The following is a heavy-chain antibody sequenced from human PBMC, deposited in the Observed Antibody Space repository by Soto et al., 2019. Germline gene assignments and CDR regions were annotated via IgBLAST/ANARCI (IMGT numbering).Heavy chain of an antibody. Sequence: PSETLSLTCTVSGYSISSGSHWGWIRQPPGKGPEWIASIYHGGTTFYNPSLKSRITISVDTSHNQFSLSLRYEDTAVYYCARGDGFNWYFDLWGRGTLVTVSS. CDR2: IYHGGTT. J-gene: IGHJ2*01. CDR3: ARGDGFNWYFDL. D-gene: IGHD1-26*01. V-gene: IGHV4-38-2*02. CDR1: GYSISSGSH.